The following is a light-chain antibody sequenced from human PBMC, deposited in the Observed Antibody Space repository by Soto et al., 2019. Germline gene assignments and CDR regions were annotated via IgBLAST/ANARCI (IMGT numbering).Light chain of an antibody. Sequence: DIVMTQSPDSLAVSLGERATINCKSSQSVFKGSNNKDCLAWYQQKPGQPPTLLLYWASTRESGVPDRFSGSGSGTDFILTISSLQAEDVAIYYCQQFSSPPFFPFGQGTKVEIK. J-gene: IGKJ2*01. V-gene: IGKV4-1*01. CDR2: WAS. CDR1: QSVFKGSNNKDC. CDR3: QQFSSPPFFP.